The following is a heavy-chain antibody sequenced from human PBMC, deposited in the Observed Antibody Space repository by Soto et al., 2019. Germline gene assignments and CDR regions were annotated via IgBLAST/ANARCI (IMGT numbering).Heavy chain of an antibody. CDR2: ISHDGSNT. V-gene: IGHV3-30*18. CDR1: GFTFSSYG. D-gene: IGHD1-26*01. Sequence: QVQLVESGGGVVQPGRSLRLSCAASGFTFSSYGMHWVRQAPGKGLAWVALISHDGSNTYYADSVKGRVTISRDNSKNTLYLQMNSQRAEETAVHYCAKDVVVGATTAWGEYYYYYGMDVWGQGTTVTVSS. J-gene: IGHJ6*02. CDR3: AKDVVVGATTAWGEYYYYYGMDV.